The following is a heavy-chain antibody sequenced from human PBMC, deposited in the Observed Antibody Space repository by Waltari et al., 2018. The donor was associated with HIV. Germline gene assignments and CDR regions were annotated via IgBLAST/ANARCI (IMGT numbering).Heavy chain of an antibody. Sequence: QVQLQQWGAGLLKASESLSLTCAVYGGSLSDSHWNWIRPSPGKGLEWSVDINHSGCTSYKPSIKYRVTISVDTAKNQFSLTVRAVTGADSGLYFCAGEARKRIRQGGINWFDPWGQGTSVTVLS. CDR1: GGSLSDSH. CDR3: AGEARKRIRQGGINWFDP. D-gene: IGHD2-21*01. CDR2: INHSGCT. J-gene: IGHJ5*02. V-gene: IGHV4-34*02.